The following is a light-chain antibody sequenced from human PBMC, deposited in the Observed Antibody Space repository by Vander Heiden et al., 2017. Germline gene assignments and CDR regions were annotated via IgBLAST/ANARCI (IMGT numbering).Light chain of an antibody. CDR2: GAS. CDR3: QQYNNFMYT. Sequence: EIGMTQSPATLSVSPGERATLSCRASQSVSSNLAWYQQKPGQAPRLLIYGASTRATGIPARFSGSGSGTEFTLTISSLQSEDFAVYYCQQYNNFMYTFGQGTKLEIK. CDR1: QSVSSN. V-gene: IGKV3-15*01. J-gene: IGKJ2*01.